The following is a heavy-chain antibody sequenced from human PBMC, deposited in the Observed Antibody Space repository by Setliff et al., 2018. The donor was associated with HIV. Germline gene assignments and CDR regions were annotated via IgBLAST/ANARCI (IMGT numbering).Heavy chain of an antibody. V-gene: IGHV7-4-1*02. Sequence: ASVKVSCKASGYTLTSYAITWVRQAPGQGLEWVGWINTKTGNPTYAQGFTGRFVFSLDTSVSTAYLQISSLKAEDTAVYYCARDESDSLYYKDYYYMDVWGKGTTVTVSS. D-gene: IGHD3-10*01. CDR1: GYTLTSYA. CDR2: INTKTGNP. CDR3: ARDESDSLYYKDYYYMDV. J-gene: IGHJ6*03.